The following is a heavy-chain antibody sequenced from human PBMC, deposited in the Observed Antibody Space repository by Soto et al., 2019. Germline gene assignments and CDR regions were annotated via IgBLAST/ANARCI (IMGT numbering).Heavy chain of an antibody. J-gene: IGHJ4*02. CDR1: GFTFSGST. Sequence: EVHLVESGGGLVQPGGSLKLSCAASGFTFSGSTMHWVRQASGKGLEWVGRIRSKANNYATAYAASVKGRFIISRDDSKNTAYLQMNSLKTEDTAVYYCTLTGTTTFDYWGQGTLVTVSS. CDR2: IRSKANNYAT. CDR3: TLTGTTTFDY. D-gene: IGHD1-7*01. V-gene: IGHV3-73*02.